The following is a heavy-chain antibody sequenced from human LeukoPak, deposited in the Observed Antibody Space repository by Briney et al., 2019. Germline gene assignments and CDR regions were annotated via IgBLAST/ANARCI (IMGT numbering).Heavy chain of an antibody. V-gene: IGHV1-2*02. CDR2: ITPSGGT. D-gene: IGHD5-24*01. CDR3: ARDRYGDGFAHLDY. CDR1: GYTFTSYA. Sequence: ASVKVSFKASGYTFTSYAIHWVRQAPGQGLEWMGWITPSGGTNYPQKFQGRVAITWDTSITTAYMDLSRLTSDDTAVYCCARDRYGDGFAHLDYWGQGALVTVSS. J-gene: IGHJ4*02.